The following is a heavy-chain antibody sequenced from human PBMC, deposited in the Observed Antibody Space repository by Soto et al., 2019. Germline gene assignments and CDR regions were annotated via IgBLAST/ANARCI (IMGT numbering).Heavy chain of an antibody. CDR3: ARTNCGGDCYNLRFDY. CDR2: IYYSGST. CDR1: GGSISSYY. Sequence: PSETLSLTCTVSGGSISSYYWSWIRQPPGKGLEWIGYIYYSGSTNYNPSLKSRVTISVDTSKNQFSLKLSSVTAADTAVYYCARTNCGGDCYNLRFDYWGQGTLVTVSS. D-gene: IGHD2-21*02. V-gene: IGHV4-59*01. J-gene: IGHJ4*02.